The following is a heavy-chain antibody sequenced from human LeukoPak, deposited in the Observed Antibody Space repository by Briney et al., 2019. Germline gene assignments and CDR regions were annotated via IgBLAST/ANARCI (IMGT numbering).Heavy chain of an antibody. CDR3: ARVSSSGYYYSY. J-gene: IGHJ4*02. D-gene: IGHD3-22*01. Sequence: ASVKVSCKASGYTFTGYHMHWVRQAPGQGLEWIGYKNPNSGNTGFAQRFQGRVTITIDTSITTAYMELSSLTSDDTAVYYCARVSSSGYYYSYWGQGTLVTVSS. CDR2: KNPNSGNT. V-gene: IGHV1-8*02. CDR1: GYTFTGYH.